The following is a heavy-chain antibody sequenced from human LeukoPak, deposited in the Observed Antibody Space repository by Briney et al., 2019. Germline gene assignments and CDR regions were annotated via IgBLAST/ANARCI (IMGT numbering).Heavy chain of an antibody. V-gene: IGHV3-64D*09. CDR1: GFTFSSYA. Sequence: GGSLRLSCSASGFTFSSYAMHLVRQAPGRGLEYVSAISSNGGSTYYADSVKGRFTISRDNSKNTLYLQMSSLRAEDTAVYYCVKGPYSSGRPYFDYWGQGTLVTVSS. J-gene: IGHJ4*02. CDR2: ISSNGGST. D-gene: IGHD6-19*01. CDR3: VKGPYSSGRPYFDY.